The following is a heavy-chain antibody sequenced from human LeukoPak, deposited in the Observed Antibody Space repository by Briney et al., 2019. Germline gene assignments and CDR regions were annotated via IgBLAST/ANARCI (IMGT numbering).Heavy chain of an antibody. J-gene: IGHJ6*02. Sequence: GGSLRLSCAASGFTFSSYSMNWVRQAPGKGLEWVSYISSSSSTIYYADSVKGRFTISRDNAKNSLYLQMNSLRAEDTAVYYCARATVTTGYYGMGVWGQGTTVTVSS. CDR1: GFTFSSYS. CDR2: ISSSSSTI. CDR3: ARATVTTGYYGMGV. D-gene: IGHD4-17*01. V-gene: IGHV3-48*04.